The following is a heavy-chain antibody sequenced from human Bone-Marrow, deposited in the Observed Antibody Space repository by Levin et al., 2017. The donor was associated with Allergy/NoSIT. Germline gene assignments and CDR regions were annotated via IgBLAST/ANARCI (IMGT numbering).Heavy chain of an antibody. D-gene: IGHD3-16*01. Sequence: GALRLSCEGSGFVLRDYWMSWVRQAPGKGLEWVAMIKEDGSADYYVDSVEGRFTISRDNAQNFLYLQMNNLRGEDTAVYYCARDDYLYWGQGTLVTVSA. V-gene: IGHV3-7*04. CDR3: ARDDYLY. J-gene: IGHJ4*02. CDR1: GFVLRDYW. CDR2: IKEDGSAD.